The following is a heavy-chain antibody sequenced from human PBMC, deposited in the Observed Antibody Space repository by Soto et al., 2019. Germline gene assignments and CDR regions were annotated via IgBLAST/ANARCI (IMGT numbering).Heavy chain of an antibody. V-gene: IGHV3-23*01. Sequence: EVQLLESGGGLVRPGGSLRLSCAASGFSFRIHSMTWVRQAPGRGLEWVSGISGSGGSTHYAASVRGRFIISRENSVDSLYLQMNNLRAEDTAVYYCAKVYNDDWSHFDCWGQGTLVTVSS. CDR1: GFSFRIHS. CDR3: AKVYNDDWSHFDC. D-gene: IGHD3-9*01. J-gene: IGHJ4*02. CDR2: ISGSGGST.